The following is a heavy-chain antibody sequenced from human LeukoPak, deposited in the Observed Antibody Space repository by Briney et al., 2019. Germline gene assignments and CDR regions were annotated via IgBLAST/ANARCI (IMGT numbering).Heavy chain of an antibody. CDR1: GFTFSNYW. CDR3: ARLDPLFYGSGIDY. Sequence: PGGSLRLSCAASGFTFSNYWMSWVRQAPGKGLEWVSSIDSTGNSIYYADSVKGRFTISSDNARNSLYLQMNSLRAEDTAVYYCARLDPLFYGSGIDYWGQGTLVTVSS. CDR2: IDSTGNSI. J-gene: IGHJ4*02. D-gene: IGHD3-10*01. V-gene: IGHV3-21*01.